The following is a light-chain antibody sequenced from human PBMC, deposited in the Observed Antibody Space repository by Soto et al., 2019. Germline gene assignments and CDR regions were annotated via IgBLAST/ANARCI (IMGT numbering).Light chain of an antibody. Sequence: QSALTQPASVSGSPGQSITISCTGTSSHVRNYNLVSWYQQFPGKAPKLIIYDGSKRPSGVSNRFSGSNSANAASLTISGLQAEDDADYHCCSYAGSSTVVFGGGTKVTVL. J-gene: IGLJ2*01. CDR1: SSHVRNYNL. CDR3: CSYAGSSTVV. V-gene: IGLV2-23*01. CDR2: DGS.